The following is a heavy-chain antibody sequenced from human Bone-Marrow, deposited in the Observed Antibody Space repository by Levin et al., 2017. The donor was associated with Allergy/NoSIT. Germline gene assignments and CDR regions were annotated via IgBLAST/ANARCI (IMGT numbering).Heavy chain of an antibody. Sequence: GESLKISCAASGFTFSTYAMSWVRQAPGKGLEWVSAISSSGGSTYYADSVKGRFTISRDNSKNTLYLQMNSLRAEDTAVYYCAKETPGSGSGGYYYAGMDGWGQGTTVTVSS. CDR2: ISSSGGST. J-gene: IGHJ6*02. CDR1: GFTFSTYA. D-gene: IGHD6-19*01. V-gene: IGHV3-23*01. CDR3: AKETPGSGSGGYYYAGMDG.